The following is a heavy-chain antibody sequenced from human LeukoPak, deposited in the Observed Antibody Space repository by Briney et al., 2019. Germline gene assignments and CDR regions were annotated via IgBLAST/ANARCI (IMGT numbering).Heavy chain of an antibody. CDR2: FYYSGST. CDR1: GGSISSYH. J-gene: IGHJ4*02. Sequence: SETLSLTCTVSGGSISSYHWSWIRQPPGKGLEWIGFFYYSGSTNYNPSLKSRVTMSIDTSKNHFSLKLTSVTAADTATYYCARETSLAGFASGLGFNYWGQGILVSVSS. D-gene: IGHD6-19*01. CDR3: ARETSLAGFASGLGFNY. V-gene: IGHV4-59*01.